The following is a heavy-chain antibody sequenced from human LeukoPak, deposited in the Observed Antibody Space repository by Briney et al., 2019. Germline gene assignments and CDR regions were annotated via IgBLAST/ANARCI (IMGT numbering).Heavy chain of an antibody. CDR2: IIPIFGTA. J-gene: IGHJ4*02. CDR3: ARGHREDYYDSSGYFRD. Sequence: GSSVKVSCKASGGTFSNYAITWVRQAPGQGLEWMGGIIPIFGTANYAQKFQGRVTITADESRSTAYIELSSLRSEDTAVYYCARGHREDYYDSSGYFRDWGQGTLVTVSS. CDR1: GGTFSNYA. V-gene: IGHV1-69*01. D-gene: IGHD3-22*01.